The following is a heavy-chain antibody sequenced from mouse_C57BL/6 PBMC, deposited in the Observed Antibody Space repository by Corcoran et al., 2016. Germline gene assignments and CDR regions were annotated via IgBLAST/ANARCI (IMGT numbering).Heavy chain of an antibody. D-gene: IGHD1-1*01. CDR1: GYTFTTYG. Sequence: QIQLVQSGPELKKPGETVKISCKASGYTFTTYGMSWVKQAPGKGLKWMGWINTYSGVPTYADDFKGRFAFSLETSASIAYLQINNLKNEDTATYFCARHYGSSSYYYAMDYWGQGTSVTVSS. J-gene: IGHJ4*01. CDR3: ARHYGSSSYYYAMDY. CDR2: INTYSGVP. V-gene: IGHV9-3*01.